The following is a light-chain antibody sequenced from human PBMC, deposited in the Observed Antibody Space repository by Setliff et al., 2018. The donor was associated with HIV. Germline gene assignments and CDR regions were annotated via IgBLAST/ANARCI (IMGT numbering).Light chain of an antibody. Sequence: ESVLTQSPGTLSLSPGERATLSCRASQSVTSTYFAWYQQKPGQAPRLLIYAASTRATGIPDRFSGSGSGTDFTLTISRLEPEDFAVYYCQQYANSPLTFGGGTK. J-gene: IGKJ4*01. V-gene: IGKV3-20*01. CDR3: QQYANSPLT. CDR2: AAS. CDR1: QSVTSTY.